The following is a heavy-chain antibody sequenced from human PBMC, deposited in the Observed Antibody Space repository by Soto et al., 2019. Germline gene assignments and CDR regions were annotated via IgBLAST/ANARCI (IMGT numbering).Heavy chain of an antibody. D-gene: IGHD3-3*01. Sequence: SETLSLTCTVSGGSISSYYWSWIRQPAGKGLEWIGRIYTSGSTNYNPSLKSRVTMSVDTSKNQFSLKLSSVTAAHKAVYYCAREQEQFLEWLPFDPWGQGTLVTVSS. J-gene: IGHJ5*02. CDR1: GGSISSYY. V-gene: IGHV4-4*07. CDR3: AREQEQFLEWLPFDP. CDR2: IYTSGST.